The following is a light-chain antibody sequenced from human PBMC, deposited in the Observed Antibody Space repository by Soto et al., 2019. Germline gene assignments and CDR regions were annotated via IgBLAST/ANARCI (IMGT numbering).Light chain of an antibody. CDR1: QSVSSSY. CDR3: QQYVRSPWT. Sequence: EIVLTQSPGTLSLSPGERATLSCRASQSVSSSYLAWYQQKSGQAPRLLIYGASSRATGIPDRFSGSGSGTDFTLTISRLEPEDFAVYYCQQYVRSPWTFGQGTKVEIK. V-gene: IGKV3-20*01. J-gene: IGKJ1*01. CDR2: GAS.